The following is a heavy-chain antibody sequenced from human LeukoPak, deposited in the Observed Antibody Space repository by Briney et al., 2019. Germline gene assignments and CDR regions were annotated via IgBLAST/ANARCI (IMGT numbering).Heavy chain of an antibody. CDR3: AKDQTGYFITVFDY. CDR1: GFTFSSYA. Sequence: GGSLRLSCAASGFTFSSYAMSWVRQAPGKGLGWVSAISYSGGSTYYADSVKGRFTISRDNSKNTLYLQMNSLRAEDTAVYYCAKDQTGYFITVFDYWGQGTLVTVSS. D-gene: IGHD3-9*01. CDR2: ISYSGGST. V-gene: IGHV3-23*01. J-gene: IGHJ4*02.